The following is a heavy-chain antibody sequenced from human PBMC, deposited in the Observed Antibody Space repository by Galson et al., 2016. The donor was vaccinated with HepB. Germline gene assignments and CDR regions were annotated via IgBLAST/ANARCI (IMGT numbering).Heavy chain of an antibody. CDR3: AKEIPGGESTAAPFDY. Sequence: SLRLSCAVSGFTFSNYAMSWVRQAPGKGLEWVSSIGGSGGGTYYADSVKGRFTISRDNFRDTLYLHMNSLRAEDTAVYYCAKEIPGGESTAAPFDYWGQGTLLTVSS. CDR1: GFTFSNYA. CDR2: IGGSGGGT. V-gene: IGHV3-23*01. J-gene: IGHJ4*02. D-gene: IGHD3-10*01.